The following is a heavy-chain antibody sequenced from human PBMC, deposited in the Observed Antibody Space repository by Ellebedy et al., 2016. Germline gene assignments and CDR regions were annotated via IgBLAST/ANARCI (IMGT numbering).Heavy chain of an antibody. CDR2: ISSSSSYI. J-gene: IGHJ6*02. V-gene: IGHV3-21*01. CDR1: GFTFSSYS. CDR3: ARDREPTYGDSTAGYYYYGMDV. D-gene: IGHD4-17*01. Sequence: GESLKISCAASGFTFSSYSMNWVRQAPGKGLEWVSSISSSSSYIYYADSVKGRFTISRDNAKNSLYLQMNSLRAEDTAVYYCARDREPTYGDSTAGYYYYGMDVWGQGTTVNVSS.